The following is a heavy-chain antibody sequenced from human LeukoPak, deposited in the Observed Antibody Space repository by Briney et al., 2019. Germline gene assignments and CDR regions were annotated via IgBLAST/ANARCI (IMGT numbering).Heavy chain of an antibody. J-gene: IGHJ5*02. CDR3: ARRYSSSWYVWFDP. Sequence: SETLSLTCTVSGGSISSSSYYWGWIRQPPGKGLEWIGSIYYSGSTYYNPSLKSRVTISVDTSKNQFTLKLSSVTAADTAVYYCARRYSSSWYVWFDPWGQGTLVTVSS. D-gene: IGHD6-13*01. V-gene: IGHV4-39*01. CDR1: GGSISSSSYY. CDR2: IYYSGST.